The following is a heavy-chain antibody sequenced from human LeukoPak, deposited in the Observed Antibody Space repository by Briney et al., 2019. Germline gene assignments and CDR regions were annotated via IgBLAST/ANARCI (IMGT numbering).Heavy chain of an antibody. CDR2: INHSGST. Sequence: PSETLSLTCAVYGGSFSGYYWSWIRQPPGKGLEWIGEINHSGSTNYNPSLKSRVTISVDTSKNQFSLKLSSVTAADTAVYYCAGHLSRYYYGSGSYGRGYMDVWGKGTTVTISS. D-gene: IGHD3-10*01. V-gene: IGHV4-34*01. CDR1: GGSFSGYY. CDR3: AGHLSRYYYGSGSYGRGYMDV. J-gene: IGHJ6*03.